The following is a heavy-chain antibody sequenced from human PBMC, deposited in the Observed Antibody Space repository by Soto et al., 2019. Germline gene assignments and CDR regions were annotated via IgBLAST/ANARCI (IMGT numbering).Heavy chain of an antibody. Sequence: GGSLRLSCAASGFTFSNAWMSWVRQAPGKGLEWVGRIKSKTDGGTTDYAAPVKGRFTISREDSKNTLYLQMNSLKTEDTAVYYCTTVFSRHWRDNIMVRGVIIQPLYYMDVWGKGTTVTVSS. D-gene: IGHD3-10*01. CDR2: IKSKTDGGTT. CDR3: TTVFSRHWRDNIMVRGVIIQPLYYMDV. CDR1: GFTFSNAW. V-gene: IGHV3-15*01. J-gene: IGHJ6*03.